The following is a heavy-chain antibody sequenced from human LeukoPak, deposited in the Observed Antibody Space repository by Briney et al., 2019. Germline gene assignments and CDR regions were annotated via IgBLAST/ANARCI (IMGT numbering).Heavy chain of an antibody. D-gene: IGHD3-10*01. Sequence: GGSLRLSCAASGFTFSSYSMNWVRQAPGKGLEWVSYISSSGSTIYYADSVKGRFTISRDNAKNSLYLQMNSLRAEDTAVYYCARAYYGSGSYQPWGQGTLVTVSS. V-gene: IGHV3-48*04. J-gene: IGHJ5*02. CDR3: ARAYYGSGSYQP. CDR1: GFTFSSYS. CDR2: ISSSGSTI.